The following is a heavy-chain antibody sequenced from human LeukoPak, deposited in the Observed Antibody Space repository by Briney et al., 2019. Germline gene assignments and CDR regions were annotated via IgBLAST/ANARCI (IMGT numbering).Heavy chain of an antibody. CDR2: IKEDGSES. J-gene: IGHJ4*02. CDR1: GFNFGEFW. V-gene: IGHV3-7*01. Sequence: GGSLRLSCAASGFNFGEFWMAWVRQTPGMGLEWVADIKEDGSESFYVDSVKGRFTISRDNAKNSLYLQMNSLRAEDTAVYYCARDGVTMVRGLLEYWGQGTLVTVSS. D-gene: IGHD3-10*01. CDR3: ARDGVTMVRGLLEY.